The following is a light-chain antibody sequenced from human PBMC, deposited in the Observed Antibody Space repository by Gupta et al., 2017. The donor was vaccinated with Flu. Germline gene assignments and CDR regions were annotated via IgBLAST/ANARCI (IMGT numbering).Light chain of an antibody. CDR1: SSDVGDYNR. V-gene: IGLV2-14*01. CDR2: EVS. J-gene: IGLJ2*01. CDR3: SSYTRGTASVIAWV. Sequence: QSARTQPASVSGSPGMSILISCTRTSSDVGDYNRVSWYQQHPGKAPKLIIYEVSNRPSGVSNRFSGSKSGNTASLTISGLQADDEADYYCSSYTRGTASVIAWVFGGGTKVTVL.